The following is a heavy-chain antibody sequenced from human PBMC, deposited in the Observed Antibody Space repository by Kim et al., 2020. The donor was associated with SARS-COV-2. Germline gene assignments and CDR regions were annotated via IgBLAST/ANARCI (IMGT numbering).Heavy chain of an antibody. CDR2: ISAYNGNT. J-gene: IGHJ3*02. Sequence: ASVKVSCKASGYTFTSYGISWVRQAPGQGLEWMGWISAYNGNTNYAQKLQGRVTMTTDTSTSTAYMELRSLRSDDTAVYYCARDPSGDYVLDAFDIWGQGTMVTVSS. CDR3: ARDPSGDYVLDAFDI. D-gene: IGHD3-10*02. CDR1: GYTFTSYG. V-gene: IGHV1-18*01.